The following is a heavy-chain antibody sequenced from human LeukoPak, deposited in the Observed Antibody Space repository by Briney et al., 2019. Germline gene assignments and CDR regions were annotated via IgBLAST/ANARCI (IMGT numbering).Heavy chain of an antibody. J-gene: IGHJ5*02. V-gene: IGHV4-39*07. CDR1: GGSISSSSYY. CDR2: IYYSGST. D-gene: IGHD3-10*01. Sequence: SSETLSLTCTVSGGSISSSSYYWGWIRQPPGKGLEWIGSIYYSGSTYYNPSLKSRVTISVDTSKNQFSLKLSSVTAADTAVYYCARAENPNYYGSGDNWFDPWGQGTLVTVSS. CDR3: ARAENPNYYGSGDNWFDP.